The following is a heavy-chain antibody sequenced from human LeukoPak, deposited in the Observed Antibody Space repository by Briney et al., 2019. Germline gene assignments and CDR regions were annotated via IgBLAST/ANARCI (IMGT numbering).Heavy chain of an antibody. CDR1: GGSISSYY. CDR3: ARSRYDSSGYYYLPLDY. J-gene: IGHJ4*02. Sequence: PPETLSLTCTVSGGSISSYYWSWIRQPPGKGLEWIGYIYYSGSTNYNPSLKSRVTISVDTSKNQFSLKLSSVTAADTAVYYCARSRYDSSGYYYLPLDYWGQGTLVTVSS. D-gene: IGHD3-22*01. V-gene: IGHV4-59*08. CDR2: IYYSGST.